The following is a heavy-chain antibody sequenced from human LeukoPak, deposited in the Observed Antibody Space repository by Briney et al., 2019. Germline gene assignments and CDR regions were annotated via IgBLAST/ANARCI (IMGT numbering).Heavy chain of an antibody. CDR3: ASYGSGSWYAFDI. Sequence: TSETLSLTCTVSGGSISSSSYYWGWIRQPPGKGLEWIGSIYYSGSTYYNPSLKSRVTISVDTSKNQFSLKLSSVTAADTAVYYCASYGSGSWYAFDIWGQGTMVTVSS. D-gene: IGHD3-10*01. CDR1: GGSISSSSYY. CDR2: IYYSGST. V-gene: IGHV4-39*07. J-gene: IGHJ3*02.